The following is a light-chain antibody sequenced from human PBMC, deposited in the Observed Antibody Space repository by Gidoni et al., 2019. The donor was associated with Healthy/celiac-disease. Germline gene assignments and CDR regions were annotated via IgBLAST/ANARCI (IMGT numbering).Light chain of an antibody. CDR1: QSVSSN. CDR3: QQYNNWPPLT. J-gene: IGKJ4*01. V-gene: IGKV3-15*01. CDR2: GAS. Sequence: ELVMTRSPATLSVSPGDRATLSCRPSQSVSSNLAWYQQKPGQAPRLLIYGASTSATGIPARSSGSGSGTEFTLTISSLQSEDFAVYYCQQYNNWPPLTFGGGTKVEIK.